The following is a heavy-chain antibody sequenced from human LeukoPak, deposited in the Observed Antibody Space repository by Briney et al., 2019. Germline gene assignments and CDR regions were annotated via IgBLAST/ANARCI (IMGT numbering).Heavy chain of an antibody. J-gene: IGHJ5*02. Sequence: SETLSLTCTVSGGSFSRSSYYWAWIRQPPGKGLEWIGSIYYSGNTYYNPSLKSRVTMSVDTSNNHFSLKLSSVTAADTAVYYCARGPFTVTTNNWFDPWGQGTLVTVSS. CDR3: ARGPFTVTTNNWFDP. CDR2: IYYSGNT. CDR1: GGSFSRSSYY. D-gene: IGHD4-11*01. V-gene: IGHV4-39*07.